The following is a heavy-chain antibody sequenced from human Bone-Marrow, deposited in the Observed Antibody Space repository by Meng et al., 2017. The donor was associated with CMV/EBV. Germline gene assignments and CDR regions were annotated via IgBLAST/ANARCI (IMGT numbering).Heavy chain of an antibody. J-gene: IGHJ4*02. CDR1: GFTFSSYG. CDR2: IRYDGSNK. V-gene: IGHV3-30*02. CDR3: AKYSAVGERLYYFDY. Sequence: GESLKISCAASGFTFSSYGMHWVRQAPGKGLEWVAFIRYDGSNKYYADSVKGRFTISRDNAKNTLYLQMNSLRAEDTAVYYCAKYSAVGERLYYFDYWGPGTLVPVSS. D-gene: IGHD2-21*01.